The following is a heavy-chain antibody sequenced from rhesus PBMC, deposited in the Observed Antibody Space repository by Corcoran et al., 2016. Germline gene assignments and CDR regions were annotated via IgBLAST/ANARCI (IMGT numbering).Heavy chain of an antibody. CDR3: ARRDDPRYSYKNRFDV. CDR1: GGSISSDYYY. V-gene: IGHV4-122*02. CDR2: ITSKGST. Sequence: QVQLQESGPGLVKPSETLSLTCAVSGGSISSDYYYWSLIRQPPGKGLEWIGYITSKGSTSDSPSLKGRVTSSTDTSKIQFSLTLSSVTASDTAVYYCARRDDPRYSYKNRFDVWGAGVLVTVSS. D-gene: IGHD5-12*01. J-gene: IGHJ5-1*01.